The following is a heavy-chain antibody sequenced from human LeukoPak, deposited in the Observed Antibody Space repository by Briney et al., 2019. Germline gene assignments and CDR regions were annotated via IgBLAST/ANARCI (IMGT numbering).Heavy chain of an antibody. CDR1: GFTFSSYS. CDR2: ISSSSSYI. V-gene: IGHV3-21*01. D-gene: IGHD3-16*02. Sequence: GGSLRLSCAASGFTFSSYSMNWVRQAPGKGLEWVPSISSSSSYIYYADSVKGRFTISRDNAKNSLYLQMNSLRAEDTAVYYCARVSGPLRRYDYVWGSYRYTDAFDIWGQGTMVTVSS. J-gene: IGHJ3*02. CDR3: ARVSGPLRRYDYVWGSYRYTDAFDI.